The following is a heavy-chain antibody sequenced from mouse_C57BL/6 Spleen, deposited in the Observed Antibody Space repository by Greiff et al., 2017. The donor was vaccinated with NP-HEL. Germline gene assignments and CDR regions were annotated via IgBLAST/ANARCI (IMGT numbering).Heavy chain of an antibody. CDR3: ARRRDGYYVPFAY. D-gene: IGHD2-3*01. V-gene: IGHV1-18*01. J-gene: IGHJ3*01. CDR1: GYTFTDYN. Sequence: EVKLQESGPELVKPGASVKIPCKASGYTFTDYNMDWVKQSHGKSLEWIGDINPNNGGTIYNQKFKGKATLTVDKSSSTAYMELRSLTSEDTAVYYCARRRDGYYVPFAYWGQGTLVTVSA. CDR2: INPNNGGT.